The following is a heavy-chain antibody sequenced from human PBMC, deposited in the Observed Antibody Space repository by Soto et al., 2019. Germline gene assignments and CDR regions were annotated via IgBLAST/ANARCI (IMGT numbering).Heavy chain of an antibody. CDR1: GGSISSGGYY. J-gene: IGHJ4*02. CDR3: ARDKAVTYFDY. CDR2: IYYSGST. V-gene: IGHV4-31*03. D-gene: IGHD4-4*01. Sequence: QVQLQESGPGLVKPSQTLSLTCTVSGGSISSGGYYWSWIRQHPGKGLEWIGYIYYSGSTYYNPSLKSRVTISVDTSKNQFALKLSSVTAAATAVYYCARDKAVTYFDYWGQGTLVTVSS.